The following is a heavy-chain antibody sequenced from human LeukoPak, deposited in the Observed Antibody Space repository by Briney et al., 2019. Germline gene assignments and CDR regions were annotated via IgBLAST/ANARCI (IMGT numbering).Heavy chain of an antibody. CDR3: ARDLGGSQTS. CDR1: GFTFSSYW. CDR2: IKQDGSEK. Sequence: GGSLRLSCAASGFTFSSYWMTWVRPAPGRGLEWVANIKQDGSEKYCMHSVKGRFTISRDNAKNSLYLQMNSLRAEDTAIYYCARDLGGSQTSWGQGTLVTVSS. J-gene: IGHJ4*02. V-gene: IGHV3-7*01. D-gene: IGHD1-26*01.